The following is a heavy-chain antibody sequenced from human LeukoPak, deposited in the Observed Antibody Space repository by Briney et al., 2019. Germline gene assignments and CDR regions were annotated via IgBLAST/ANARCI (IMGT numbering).Heavy chain of an antibody. CDR2: IKSKTDGGTT. V-gene: IGHV3-15*01. D-gene: IGHD2-15*01. CDR1: GFTFSNAW. CDR3: TTDWAIGYCSGGICSGLDY. Sequence: GGSLRLSCAASGFTFSNAWMSWVRQAPGKGLEWVGRIKSKTDGGTTDYAAPVKGRFTISRDDSKNTLYLQMNSLKTEDTAVYYCTTDWAIGYCSGGICSGLDYWGQGTLVTVSS. J-gene: IGHJ4*02.